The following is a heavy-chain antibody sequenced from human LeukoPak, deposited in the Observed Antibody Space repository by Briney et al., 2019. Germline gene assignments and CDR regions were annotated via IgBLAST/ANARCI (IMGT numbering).Heavy chain of an antibody. D-gene: IGHD4-11*01. J-gene: IGHJ3*02. Sequence: ASVKVSCKASGGTFSSYGISWVRQAPGQGLEWMGRIIPILGIANYAQKFQGRVTITADKSTSTAYMELSSLRSEDTAVYYCARDLYSDDAFDIWGQGTMVTVSS. V-gene: IGHV1-69*04. CDR3: ARDLYSDDAFDI. CDR1: GGTFSSYG. CDR2: IIPILGIA.